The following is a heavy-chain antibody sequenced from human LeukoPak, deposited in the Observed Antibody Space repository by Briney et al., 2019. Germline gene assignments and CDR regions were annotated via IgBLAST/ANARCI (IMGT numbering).Heavy chain of an antibody. CDR3: AKDAPSVATIPHPLDY. CDR1: RFTFSSYA. V-gene: IGHV3-23*01. Sequence: GGSLRLSCAASRFTFSSYAMSWVRQAPGKGLEWVSAISGSGGSTFYADSVKGRFTISRDNSKNTLYLQLNSLGADDTAVYYCAKDAPSVATIPHPLDYWGQGTLVTVSS. CDR2: ISGSGGST. J-gene: IGHJ4*02. D-gene: IGHD5-12*01.